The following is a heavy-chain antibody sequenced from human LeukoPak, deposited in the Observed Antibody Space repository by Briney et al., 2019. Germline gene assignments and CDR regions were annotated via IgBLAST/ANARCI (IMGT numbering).Heavy chain of an antibody. CDR3: ARDGVAAYVFDY. CDR2: INSDGSST. D-gene: IGHD3-3*01. Sequence: GGSLRLSCAASGFTFSSYAMSWVRHAPGKGLVWVSRINSDGSSTTYADSVKGRFTISRDNAKNTLYLQMNSLRAEDTAVYYCARDGVAAYVFDYWGQGTLVTVSS. V-gene: IGHV3-74*01. J-gene: IGHJ4*02. CDR1: GFTFSSYA.